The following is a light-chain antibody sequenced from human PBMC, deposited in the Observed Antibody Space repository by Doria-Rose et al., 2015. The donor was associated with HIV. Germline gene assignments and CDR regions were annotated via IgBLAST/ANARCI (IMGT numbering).Light chain of an antibody. CDR1: QSVSANY. CDR3: HQYSSSRT. J-gene: IGKJ1*01. Sequence: EIVLTPSPGTLSLSPGERATLSCRASQSVSANYLAWYQQRPGQSPMLLIYGASSRATDIPDRFSGSGSGTDFTLTISRLEPEDFAVYYCHQYSSSRTFGQGTKVEIK. CDR2: GAS. V-gene: IGKV3-20*01.